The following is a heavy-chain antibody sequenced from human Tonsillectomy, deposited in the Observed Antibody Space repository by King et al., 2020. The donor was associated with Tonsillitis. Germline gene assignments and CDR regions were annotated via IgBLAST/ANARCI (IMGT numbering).Heavy chain of an antibody. Sequence: QVQLVQSGAEVKKPGASVKVSCKASGYTFTGYYMHWVRQAPGQGREWMGWINPNSGGTNYAQKFQGWVTMTRDTSISTAYMELSRLRSDDTAVYYCARGTMVRGVIILYYYSGMDVWGQGTPVTVSS. V-gene: IGHV1-2*04. CDR2: INPNSGGT. CDR1: GYTFTGYY. J-gene: IGHJ6*02. CDR3: ARGTMVRGVIILYYYSGMDV. D-gene: IGHD3-10*01.